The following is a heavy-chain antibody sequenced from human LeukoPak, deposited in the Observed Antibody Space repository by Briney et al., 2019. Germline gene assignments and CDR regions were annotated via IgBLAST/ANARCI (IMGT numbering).Heavy chain of an antibody. Sequence: GGSLRLSCAASGFTFSSYGMHWVRQAPGKGLEWVAVISYDGSNKYYADSVKGRFTISRDNSKNTLYLQMNSLRAEDTAVYYCAKAQLSITMIVVVGTWGQGTLVTVSS. D-gene: IGHD3-22*01. V-gene: IGHV3-30*18. CDR3: AKAQLSITMIVVVGT. J-gene: IGHJ5*02. CDR2: ISYDGSNK. CDR1: GFTFSSYG.